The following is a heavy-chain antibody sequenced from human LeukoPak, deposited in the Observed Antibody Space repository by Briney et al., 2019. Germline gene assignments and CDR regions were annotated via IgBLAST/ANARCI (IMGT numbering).Heavy chain of an antibody. D-gene: IGHD1-26*01. J-gene: IGHJ6*02. V-gene: IGHV4-59*01. Sequence: RTSETLSLTCTVSGGSISSYYWSWIRQPPGKGLEWIGYIYYSGTTNYNSSLKSRVTISVDTSKSQFSLKLSSVTAADTAVYYCARTFSGSYYYYGMDVWGQGTTVTVSS. CDR2: IYYSGTT. CDR1: GGSISSYY. CDR3: ARTFSGSYYYYGMDV.